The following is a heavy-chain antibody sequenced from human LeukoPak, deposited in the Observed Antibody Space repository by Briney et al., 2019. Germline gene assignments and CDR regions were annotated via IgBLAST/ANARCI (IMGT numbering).Heavy chain of an antibody. CDR1: GFTFSSYE. Sequence: PGGSLRLSCAASGFTFSSYEMNWVRQAPGKGLEWVANIKQDGSEKYYVDSVKDRFTISRDNAKNSLHLQMNSLRAEDTAVYYCARDIEYSSDVDYWGQGTLVTVSS. J-gene: IGHJ4*02. CDR3: ARDIEYSSDVDY. D-gene: IGHD5-18*01. V-gene: IGHV3-7*01. CDR2: IKQDGSEK.